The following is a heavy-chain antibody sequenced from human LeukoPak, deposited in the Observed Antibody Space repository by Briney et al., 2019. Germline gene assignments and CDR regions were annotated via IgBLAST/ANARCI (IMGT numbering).Heavy chain of an antibody. D-gene: IGHD3-22*01. V-gene: IGHV4-39*01. CDR2: IYYSGST. Sequence: SETLSLTCTVSGGSISSSSYYWGWIRQPPGKGLEWVGSIYYSGSTYYNPSLMSRVTISVDTSKNQFSLKLSSVTAADTAVYYCARLAYYDSSGYYGHDAFDIWGQGTMVTVSS. J-gene: IGHJ3*02. CDR1: GGSISSSSYY. CDR3: ARLAYYDSSGYYGHDAFDI.